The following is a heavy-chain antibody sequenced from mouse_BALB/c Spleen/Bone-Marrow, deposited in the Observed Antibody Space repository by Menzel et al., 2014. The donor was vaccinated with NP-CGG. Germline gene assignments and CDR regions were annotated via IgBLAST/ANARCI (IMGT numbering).Heavy chain of an antibody. V-gene: IGHV14-3*02. Sequence: EVQLQQSGAELAKLGASVRLSCTASGFNIKDTYMHWVKQRPDQGLEWIGRIDPANGNAKHDPKFQGKAAITADTSSNTTYLQLSSLTSEDTAVYYCAIYFYFDYWGQGTTLTVSS. CDR2: IDPANGNA. J-gene: IGHJ2*01. D-gene: IGHD2-3*01. CDR3: AIYFYFDY. CDR1: GFNIKDTY.